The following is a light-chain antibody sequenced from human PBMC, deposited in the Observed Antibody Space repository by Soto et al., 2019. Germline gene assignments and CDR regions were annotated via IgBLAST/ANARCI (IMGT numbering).Light chain of an antibody. CDR1: QSVSSN. Sequence: EIVMTQSPATLSVSPGERATLSCRASQSVSSNLAWYLQKPGQAPSLLIYGASTRATGIPPRFSGSWSGTEFTLPIISRQSQDFADYYCHQYNNWPPLTFGQGTKVEIK. V-gene: IGKV3-15*01. CDR2: GAS. J-gene: IGKJ1*01. CDR3: HQYNNWPPLT.